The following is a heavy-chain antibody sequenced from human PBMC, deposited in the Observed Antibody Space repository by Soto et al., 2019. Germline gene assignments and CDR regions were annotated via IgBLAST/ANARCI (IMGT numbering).Heavy chain of an antibody. D-gene: IGHD4-17*01. V-gene: IGHV4-59*01. J-gene: IGHJ6*02. Sequence: KTSETLSLTCTVSGGSISSYYWSWIRQPPGKGLEWIGYIYYSGGTNYNPSLKSRVTISVDTSKNQFSLKLSSVTAADTAVYYCARGMTTPFNYYYGMDLWGQGTTVTVSS. CDR3: ARGMTTPFNYYYGMDL. CDR1: GGSISSYY. CDR2: IYYSGGT.